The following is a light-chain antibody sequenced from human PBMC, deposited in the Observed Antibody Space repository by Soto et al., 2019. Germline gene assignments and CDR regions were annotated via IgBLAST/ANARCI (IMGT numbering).Light chain of an antibody. J-gene: IGKJ4*01. CDR3: QPYNNWPLT. V-gene: IGKV3D-15*01. Sequence: EIVLTQSPGTLSLSPGERATLSCRATQTISSNYLAWYQQKPGQAPKLLIHGASTRATGIPDRFSGSGSGTEFTLTINSLQSEDFAVYYCQPYNNWPLTFGGGTKVEIK. CDR2: GAS. CDR1: QTISSN.